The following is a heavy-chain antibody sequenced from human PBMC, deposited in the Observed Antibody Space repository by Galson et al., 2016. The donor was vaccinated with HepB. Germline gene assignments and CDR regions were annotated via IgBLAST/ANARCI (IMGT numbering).Heavy chain of an antibody. Sequence: SLRLSCAASGFTASSNYMTWVRQAPGKGLEYVSVIYSGGTTYYADSVKGRFTIPRDNSKNTLFLQMNTLRAEDTAVYYCARGVYGDHGWFDYWGQGTLVTVSS. V-gene: IGHV3-66*02. CDR3: ARGVYGDHGWFDY. J-gene: IGHJ4*02. CDR2: IYSGGTT. CDR1: GFTASSNY. D-gene: IGHD4-17*01.